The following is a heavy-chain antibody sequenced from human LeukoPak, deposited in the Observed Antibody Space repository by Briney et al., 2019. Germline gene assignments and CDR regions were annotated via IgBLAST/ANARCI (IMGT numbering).Heavy chain of an antibody. Sequence: GGSLRLSCAASGFTFSSYWMHWVRQAPGKGLVXXXXXXXXXSSTSYADSVKGRFTISRDNAKNTLYLQMNSLRAEDTAVYYCARAGYDYIWGSYHTGRYFDYWGQGTLVTVSS. CDR1: GFTFSSYW. J-gene: IGHJ4*02. D-gene: IGHD3-16*02. V-gene: IGHV3-74*01. CDR2: XXXXXSST. CDR3: ARAGYDYIWGSYHTGRYFDY.